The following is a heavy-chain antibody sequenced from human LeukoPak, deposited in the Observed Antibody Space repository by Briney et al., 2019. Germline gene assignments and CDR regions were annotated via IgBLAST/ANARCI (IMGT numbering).Heavy chain of an antibody. Sequence: PSETLSLTCTVSGGSISSSSYYWGWIRQPPGKGLEWIGRIYYSGSTYYNPSLKSRVTISVDTSKNQFSLKLSSVTAADTAVYYCARSSEGRYYYDSSGFSYYYYYMDVWGKGTTVTISS. D-gene: IGHD3-22*01. CDR3: ARSSEGRYYYDSSGFSYYYYYMDV. CDR1: GGSISSSSYY. J-gene: IGHJ6*03. CDR2: IYYSGST. V-gene: IGHV4-39*07.